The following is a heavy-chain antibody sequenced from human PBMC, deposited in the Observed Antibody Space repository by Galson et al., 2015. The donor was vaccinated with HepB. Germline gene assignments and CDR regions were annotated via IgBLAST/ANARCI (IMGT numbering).Heavy chain of an antibody. J-gene: IGHJ4*02. V-gene: IGHV3-73*01. CDR2: IGSNANNYAT. CDR3: TRLGDLSGYSSC. D-gene: IGHD3-22*01. Sequence: LRLSCAGSGFTFSGSAMHWVRQPSGKGLEWIGRIGSNANNYATAYKASVKGRFTILRDDSKNTAYLQMNSLRTEDTAVYYCTRLGDLSGYSSCWGQGTLVTVSS. CDR1: GFTFSGSA.